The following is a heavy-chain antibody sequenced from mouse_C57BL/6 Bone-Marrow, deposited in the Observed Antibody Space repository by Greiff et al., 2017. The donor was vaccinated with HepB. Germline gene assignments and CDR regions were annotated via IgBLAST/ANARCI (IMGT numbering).Heavy chain of an antibody. Sequence: VMLVESGAELVRPGTSVKMSCKASGYTFTNYWIGWAKQRPGHGLEWIGDIYPGGGYTNYNEKFKGKATLTADKSSSTAYMQFSSLTSEDSAIYYCAREPYGYAMDYWGQGTSVTVSS. V-gene: IGHV1-63*01. J-gene: IGHJ4*01. CDR2: IYPGGGYT. D-gene: IGHD1-1*02. CDR3: AREPYGYAMDY. CDR1: GYTFTNYW.